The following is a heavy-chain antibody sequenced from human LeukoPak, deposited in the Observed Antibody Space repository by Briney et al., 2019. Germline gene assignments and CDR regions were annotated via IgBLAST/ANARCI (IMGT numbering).Heavy chain of an antibody. Sequence: GGYLRLSCAASGFTFSSYSMNWVRQAPGKGLEWVSSISSSSSYIYYADSVKGRFTISRDNAKNSLYLQMNSLRAEDTAVYYCARGLDFWSGYPLHYWGQGTLVTVSS. J-gene: IGHJ4*02. CDR3: ARGLDFWSGYPLHY. CDR2: ISSSSSYI. D-gene: IGHD3-3*01. CDR1: GFTFSSYS. V-gene: IGHV3-21*01.